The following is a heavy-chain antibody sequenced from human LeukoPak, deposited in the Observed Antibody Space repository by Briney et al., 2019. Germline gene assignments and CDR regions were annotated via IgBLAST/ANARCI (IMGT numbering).Heavy chain of an antibody. J-gene: IGHJ6*02. Sequence: GGSLRLSCAASGFTFSSYAMSWVRQAPGKGLEWVSAISGSGGSTYYADSVKGRFTISRDNSKNTLYLQMNSLRAEDTAVYYCAKAQSSGSEPTYGMDVWGQRTTVTVSS. V-gene: IGHV3-23*01. CDR2: ISGSGGST. D-gene: IGHD6-19*01. CDR3: AKAQSSGSEPTYGMDV. CDR1: GFTFSSYA.